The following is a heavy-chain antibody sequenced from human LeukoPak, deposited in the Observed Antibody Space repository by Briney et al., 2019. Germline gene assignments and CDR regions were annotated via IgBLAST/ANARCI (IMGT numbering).Heavy chain of an antibody. Sequence: SETLSLPCTVSGGSISSHYWSWIRQPPGKGLEWIGYIYNSGSTNYNPSLKSRVTISVDTSKNQFSLKLSSVTAADTAVYYCASSPARRKPFSSGYYYYYYMDVWGKGTTVTVSS. CDR1: GGSISSHY. J-gene: IGHJ6*03. V-gene: IGHV4-59*11. D-gene: IGHD3-10*01. CDR2: IYNSGST. CDR3: ASSPARRKPFSSGYYYYYYMDV.